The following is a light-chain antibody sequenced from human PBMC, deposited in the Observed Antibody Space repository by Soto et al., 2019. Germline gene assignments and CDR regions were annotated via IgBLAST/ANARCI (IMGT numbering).Light chain of an antibody. CDR1: QSVSSN. CDR2: GAS. V-gene: IGKV3-15*01. CDR3: QQYYKWPPYT. J-gene: IGKJ2*01. Sequence: EIVMTQSPATLSVSLGERVTLSCRASQSVSSNLAWYRQKPGQAPRLLIYGASTRATGIPPRFSGSGSGTEFILTTISLLSEDFSVYYCQQYYKWPPYTFGQGTKLEIK.